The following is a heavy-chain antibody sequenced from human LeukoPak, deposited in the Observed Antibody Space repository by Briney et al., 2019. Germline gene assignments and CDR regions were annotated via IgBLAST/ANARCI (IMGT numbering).Heavy chain of an antibody. Sequence: GGSLRLSCAASGFTFSSYAMSWVRQAPGKGLEWVSAISGSGGSTYYADSVKGRFTISRDNSKNTLYLQMNSLRAEDTAVYYCASLHSGYSSSWYGEDAFDIWGQGTMVTVSS. D-gene: IGHD6-13*01. CDR1: GFTFSSYA. V-gene: IGHV3-23*01. CDR3: ASLHSGYSSSWYGEDAFDI. J-gene: IGHJ3*02. CDR2: ISGSGGST.